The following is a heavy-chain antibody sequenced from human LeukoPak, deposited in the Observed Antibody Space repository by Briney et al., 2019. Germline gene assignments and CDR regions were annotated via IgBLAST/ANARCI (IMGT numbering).Heavy chain of an antibody. D-gene: IGHD2-8*01. J-gene: IGHJ6*03. CDR2: ISSSGSTI. CDR1: GFTFSSYE. CDR3: ARDLKLDIVLMGYMDV. Sequence: PGGSLRLSCAASGFTFSSYEMNWVRQAPGKGLEWVSYISSSGSTIYYADSVKGRFTISRDNAKNSLYLQMNSLRAEDTAVYYCARDLKLDIVLMGYMDVWGKGTTVTVSS. V-gene: IGHV3-48*03.